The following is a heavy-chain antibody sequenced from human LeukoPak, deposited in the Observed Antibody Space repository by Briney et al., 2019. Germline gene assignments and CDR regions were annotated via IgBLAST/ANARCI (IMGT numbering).Heavy chain of an antibody. CDR3: ARDMCYYDSSGYAY. J-gene: IGHJ4*02. Sequence: ASVKVSCKASGGTFSSYAISWVRQAPGQGLEWMGGIIPIFGTANYAQKFQGRVTITADESTSTAYMELSSLRSEDTAVYYCARDMCYYDSSGYAYWGQGTLVTVSS. V-gene: IGHV1-69*13. D-gene: IGHD3-22*01. CDR2: IIPIFGTA. CDR1: GGTFSSYA.